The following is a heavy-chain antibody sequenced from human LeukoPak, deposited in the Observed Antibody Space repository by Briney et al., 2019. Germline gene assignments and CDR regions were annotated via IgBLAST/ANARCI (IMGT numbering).Heavy chain of an antibody. CDR3: AREWQITGYYDFWSGYFDY. V-gene: IGHV3-33*01. Sequence: PGRSPRLSCAASRFTFSSYGMHWVRQAPGKGLEWVAVIWYGGSNKYYADSVKGRFTISRDNSKNTLYLQMNSLRAEDTAAYYCAREWQITGYYDFWSGYFDYWGQGTLVTVSS. D-gene: IGHD3-3*01. J-gene: IGHJ4*02. CDR1: RFTFSSYG. CDR2: IWYGGSNK.